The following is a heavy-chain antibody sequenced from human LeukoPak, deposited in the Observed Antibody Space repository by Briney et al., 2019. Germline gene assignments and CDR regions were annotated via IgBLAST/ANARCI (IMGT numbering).Heavy chain of an antibody. CDR1: GFTFSSYA. V-gene: IGHV3-30*04. D-gene: IGHD6-19*01. Sequence: PGRSLRLSCAASGFTFSSYAMHWVRQAPGKGLEWVAVISYDGSNKYYADSVKGRFTISRDNSKNTPYLQMNSLRAEDTAVYYCARDRHSSGRGGYFDYWGQGTLVTVSS. CDR2: ISYDGSNK. J-gene: IGHJ4*02. CDR3: ARDRHSSGRGGYFDY.